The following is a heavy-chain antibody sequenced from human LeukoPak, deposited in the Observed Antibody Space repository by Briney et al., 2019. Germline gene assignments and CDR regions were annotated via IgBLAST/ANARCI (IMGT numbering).Heavy chain of an antibody. J-gene: IGHJ6*03. D-gene: IGHD1-26*01. CDR3: ARGPMGEPLYYMDV. CDR1: GYTFTNYD. Sequence: ASVKVSCKASGYTFTNYDINWVRQATGQGLEWMGWMNPNSGNTGYAQNFQGRVTVTRDTSISTAYMELSSPRSEDTAVYYCARGPMGEPLYYMDVWGKGTTVTVSS. V-gene: IGHV1-8*01. CDR2: MNPNSGNT.